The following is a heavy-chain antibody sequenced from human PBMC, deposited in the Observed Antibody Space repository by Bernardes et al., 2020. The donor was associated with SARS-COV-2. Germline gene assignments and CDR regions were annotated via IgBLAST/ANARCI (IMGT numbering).Heavy chain of an antibody. J-gene: IGHJ3*02. D-gene: IGHD3-3*02. CDR3: AKIPIREDAFDI. Sequence: GGSLRLSCAASGFTFDDYTMHWVRQAPGKSLQWVSLITWDGGSTHYADSVKGRFTISRDNSKNSLYLQMNSLRVEDTALYYCAKIPIREDAFDIWGQGTMVTVSS. CDR2: ITWDGGST. CDR1: GFTFDDYT. V-gene: IGHV3-43*01.